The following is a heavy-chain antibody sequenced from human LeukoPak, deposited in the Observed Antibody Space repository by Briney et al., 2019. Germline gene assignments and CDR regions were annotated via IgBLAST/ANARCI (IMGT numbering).Heavy chain of an antibody. CDR1: GFSFSTYS. CDR3: ARGGGNCLDY. J-gene: IGHJ4*02. CDR2: ISSDGTTI. Sequence: GGSLRLSCTASGFSFSTYSMNWVRQAPGKGLEWISYISSDGTTIYYADSVKGRFAISRNNSKNTLYLQMNSLRAEDTAVYYCARGGGNCLDYWGQGTLVAVSS. D-gene: IGHD3-16*01. V-gene: IGHV3-48*01.